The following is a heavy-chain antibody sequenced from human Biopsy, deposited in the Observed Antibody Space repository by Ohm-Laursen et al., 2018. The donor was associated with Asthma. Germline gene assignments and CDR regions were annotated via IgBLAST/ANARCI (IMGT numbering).Heavy chain of an antibody. Sequence: SLRLSCSASGFAVSRDHMFWVRQAPGKGLQWVAVITHDGSRMYYADSVRGRFTISRDNSRNTLYLEMSSLRVDDTAVYYCAKNNDQQLTYWGRGTLVTVSS. V-gene: IGHV3-30*18. CDR2: ITHDGSRM. CDR3: AKNNDQQLTY. D-gene: IGHD6-13*01. CDR1: GFAVSRDH. J-gene: IGHJ4*02.